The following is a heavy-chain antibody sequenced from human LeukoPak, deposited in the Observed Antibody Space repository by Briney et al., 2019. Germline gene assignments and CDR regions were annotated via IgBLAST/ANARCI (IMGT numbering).Heavy chain of an antibody. D-gene: IGHD3-10*01. CDR3: ARVDGSGSGWENAFDI. CDR1: GGTFSSYA. V-gene: IGHV1-69*13. J-gene: IGHJ3*02. Sequence: SVKVSCKASGGTFSSYAISWVRQAPGQGLEWMGGIIPIFGTANYAQKFQGRVTITADESTSTAYMELSSLRSEDTAVYYCARVDGSGSGWENAFDIWGQGTMVTVSS. CDR2: IIPIFGTA.